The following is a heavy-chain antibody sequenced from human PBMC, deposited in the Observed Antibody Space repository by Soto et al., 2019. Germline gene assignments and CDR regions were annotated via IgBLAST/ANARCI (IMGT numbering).Heavy chain of an antibody. V-gene: IGHV1-69*02. D-gene: IGHD4-17*01. CDR2: IIPILGIA. CDR3: ASARYGGNSGDY. Sequence: QVQLVQSGAEVKKPGSSVKVSCKASGGTFSSYTISWVRQAPGQGLEWMGRIIPILGIANYAQKFQGRVTITADKSTSTAYMELSSLRSEDTAVYYCASARYGGNSGDYWDQGTLVTVSS. CDR1: GGTFSSYT. J-gene: IGHJ4*02.